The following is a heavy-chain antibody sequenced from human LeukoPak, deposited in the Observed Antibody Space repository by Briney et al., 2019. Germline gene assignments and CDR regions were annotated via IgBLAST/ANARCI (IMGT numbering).Heavy chain of an antibody. V-gene: IGHV1-2*06. CDR3: ARVPGYCSSTSCPTNNYYYYGMDV. CDR2: INPNSGGT. J-gene: IGHJ6*02. D-gene: IGHD2-2*01. Sequence: ASVKVSCKASGYTFTGYYMHWVRQAPGQGLEWMGRINPNSGGTNYAQKFQGRVTMTRDTSISTAYMELSRLRSDDTAVYYCARVPGYCSSTSCPTNNYYYYGMDVWGQGTTVTVSS. CDR1: GYTFTGYY.